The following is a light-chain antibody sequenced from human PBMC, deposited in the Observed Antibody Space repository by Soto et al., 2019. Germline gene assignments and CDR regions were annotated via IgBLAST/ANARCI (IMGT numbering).Light chain of an antibody. V-gene: IGKV1-27*01. CDR3: QKYNSAPGT. J-gene: IGKJ1*01. CDR2: DAS. CDR1: QGIAHY. Sequence: DTEMTQSPSSLSASDGDRVTITFRASQGIAHYVAWYQQKPGKVPKLLIYDASTLQSGVPSRFSGSGSRRDFTLTISSLEPEDVATYYCQKYNSAPGTFGQGTKVDIK.